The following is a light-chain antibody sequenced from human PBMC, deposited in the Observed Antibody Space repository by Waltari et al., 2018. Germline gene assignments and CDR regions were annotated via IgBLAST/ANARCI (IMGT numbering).Light chain of an antibody. Sequence: DIVMTQSPDSLAVSLGERATINCKSSQTSLYNTNNKNYLAWYQQKPRQPPKLLIYWASTRESGVPDRFSGSGSGTDFTLTISSLQAEDVAVYYCHQYYTTPITFGQGTRLEIK. CDR1: QTSLYNTNNKNY. V-gene: IGKV4-1*01. CDR3: HQYYTTPIT. J-gene: IGKJ5*01. CDR2: WAS.